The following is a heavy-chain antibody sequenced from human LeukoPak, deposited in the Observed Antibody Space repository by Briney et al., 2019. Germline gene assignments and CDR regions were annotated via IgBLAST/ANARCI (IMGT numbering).Heavy chain of an antibody. CDR1: GYSISSGYY. D-gene: IGHD6-25*01. J-gene: IGHJ4*02. Sequence: PSETLSLTCTVSGYSISSGYYWGWIRQPPGKGLEGIGSIYHSGSTYYNPSLKSRVTISVDTSKNQFSLKLSSVTAADTAVYYCARDRTGGSGKYYFDYWGQGTLVTVSS. CDR2: IYHSGST. V-gene: IGHV4-38-2*02. CDR3: ARDRTGGSGKYYFDY.